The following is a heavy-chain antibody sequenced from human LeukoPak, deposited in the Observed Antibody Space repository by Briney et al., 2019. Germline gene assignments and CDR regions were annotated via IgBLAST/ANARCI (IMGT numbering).Heavy chain of an antibody. CDR3: AKAPYDSSGWNFDY. CDR2: ISGGGGST. D-gene: IGHD3-22*01. CDR1: GFTFSSCG. J-gene: IGHJ4*02. Sequence: GGTLRLSSAASGFTFSSCGMSWVRQAPGKGLEWVSAISGGGGSTYYADSVKGRFTISRDNSKNTLYLQMNSLRAEDTAVYYCAKAPYDSSGWNFDYWGQGTLVTVSS. V-gene: IGHV3-23*01.